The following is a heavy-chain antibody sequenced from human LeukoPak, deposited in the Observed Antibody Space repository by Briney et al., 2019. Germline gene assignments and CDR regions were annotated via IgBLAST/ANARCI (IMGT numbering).Heavy chain of an antibody. CDR1: GFTFSSYG. J-gene: IGHJ6*02. CDR2: ILYDGSNK. V-gene: IGHV3-30*18. Sequence: GGSLRLSCAASGFTFSSYGMHWVRQAPGKGLEWVAVILYDGSNKYYADSVKGRFTISRDNSKNTLYLQMNSLRAEDTAVYYCAKDLTHGANYYYYGMDVWGQGTTVTVSS. D-gene: IGHD1-26*01. CDR3: AKDLTHGANYYYYGMDV.